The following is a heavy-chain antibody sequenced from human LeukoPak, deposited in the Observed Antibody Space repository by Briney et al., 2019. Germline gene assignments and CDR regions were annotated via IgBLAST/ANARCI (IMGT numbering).Heavy chain of an antibody. Sequence: SVKVSCKSSEGTFSSYAISWVRQAPGQGLEWMGRIIPIFGTANYAQKLQGRVTITADKSTSTAYMELSSLRSADTAVYYCASRGDWAFDIWGQGTMVTVSS. D-gene: IGHD2-21*02. V-gene: IGHV1-69*06. CDR1: EGTFSSYA. J-gene: IGHJ3*02. CDR2: IIPIFGTA. CDR3: ASRGDWAFDI.